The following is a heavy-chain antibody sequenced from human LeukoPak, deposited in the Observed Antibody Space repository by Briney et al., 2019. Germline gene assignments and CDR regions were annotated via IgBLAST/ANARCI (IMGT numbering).Heavy chain of an antibody. Sequence: ASVKVSCKASGYTFTGYYMHWVRQAPGQGLEWMGWINPNSGGTNYAQKFQGRVTMTRDTSISTAYMELSSLKSDDTAVYYCARGRRGQQLAQFWFDPWGQGTLVTVSS. V-gene: IGHV1-2*02. CDR2: INPNSGGT. J-gene: IGHJ5*02. CDR3: ARGRRGQQLAQFWFDP. D-gene: IGHD6-13*01. CDR1: GYTFTGYY.